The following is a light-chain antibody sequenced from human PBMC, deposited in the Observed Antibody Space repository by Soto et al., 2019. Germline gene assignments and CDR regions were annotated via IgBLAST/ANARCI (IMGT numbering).Light chain of an antibody. V-gene: IGKV3-11*01. CDR1: QSVSSY. J-gene: IGKJ1*01. CDR2: DAS. Sequence: EIVLTQSPATLSLSPGETATLSCRASQSVSSYLAWYQQKPGQAPRLLIYDASNRATGIPARFSGSGSGTDFTLTIGSLEPEDFAVYYCHQRGSWPRGTFGQGTKVEIK. CDR3: HQRGSWPRGT.